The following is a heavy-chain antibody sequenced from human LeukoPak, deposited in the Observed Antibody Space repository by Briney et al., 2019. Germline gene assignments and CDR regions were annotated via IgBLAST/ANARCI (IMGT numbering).Heavy chain of an antibody. CDR3: AKIPTNDGYDQGT. V-gene: IGHV3-30*02. Sequence: GGSLRLSCAASGFTFSSYGMHWVRQAPGKGLEWVAFIRYDGSNKYYADSVKGRFTISRDNSKNTLYLQMNSLRAEDMAVYYCAKIPTNDGYDQGTWGQGTLVTVSS. D-gene: IGHD5-12*01. CDR1: GFTFSSYG. J-gene: IGHJ5*02. CDR2: IRYDGSNK.